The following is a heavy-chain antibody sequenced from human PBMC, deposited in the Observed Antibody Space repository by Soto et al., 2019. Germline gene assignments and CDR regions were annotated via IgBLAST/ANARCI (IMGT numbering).Heavy chain of an antibody. D-gene: IGHD5-12*01. Sequence: GGSLRLSCAASGFPFSSYGIHWVRQTPGKGLDWVAVISYDGSNTEYADSVKGRFTISRDNSKNTVYLQMNGLRPEDTALYYCAKSGYDYYFLDHWGQGTLVTVSS. CDR1: GFPFSSYG. CDR2: ISYDGSNT. CDR3: AKSGYDYYFLDH. J-gene: IGHJ4*01. V-gene: IGHV3-30*18.